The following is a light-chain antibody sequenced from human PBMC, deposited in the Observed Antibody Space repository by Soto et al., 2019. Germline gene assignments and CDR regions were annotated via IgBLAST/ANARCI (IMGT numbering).Light chain of an antibody. J-gene: IGLJ2*01. CDR1: TSNIGAGYD. CDR2: GNS. Sequence: QSVLTQPPSMSGAPGQTVTISCTVSTSNIGAGYDFHWYQQVPGRAPKLLIYGNSFRPSGVPDRFSGSKSGTSASLAITGLQAEDEADYYCQSYDSSLSATVVFGGGTKLTVL. CDR3: QSYDSSLSATVV. V-gene: IGLV1-40*01.